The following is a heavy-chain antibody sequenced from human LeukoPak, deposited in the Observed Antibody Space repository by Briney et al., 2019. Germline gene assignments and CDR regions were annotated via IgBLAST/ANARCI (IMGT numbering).Heavy chain of an antibody. J-gene: IGHJ4*02. CDR2: ISGSGGST. V-gene: IGHV3-23*01. CDR3: AKDATITIFGVVTYIDC. D-gene: IGHD3-3*01. CDR1: GFTFSSYA. Sequence: GGSLRLSCAASGFTFSSYAMSWVRQAPGKGLEWVSAISGSGGSTYYADSVKGRFTISRDNSKNTLYLQMNSLRAEDTAVYYCAKDATITIFGVVTYIDCWGQGTLVTVSS.